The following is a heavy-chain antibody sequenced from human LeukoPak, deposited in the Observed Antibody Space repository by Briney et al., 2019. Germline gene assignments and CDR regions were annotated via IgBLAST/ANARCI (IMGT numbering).Heavy chain of an antibody. CDR1: GFTFSSYS. V-gene: IGHV3-21*01. J-gene: IGHJ6*02. Sequence: PGGSLRFSCAASGFTFSSYSMNWVRQAPGKGLEWVSSISSSSDYIYYADSVKGRFTISRDNAKNSLYLQMNSLRAEDTAVYYCAGVVAATSDLDYYGLDVWGQGTTVTVPS. D-gene: IGHD2-15*01. CDR3: AGVVAATSDLDYYGLDV. CDR2: ISSSSDYI.